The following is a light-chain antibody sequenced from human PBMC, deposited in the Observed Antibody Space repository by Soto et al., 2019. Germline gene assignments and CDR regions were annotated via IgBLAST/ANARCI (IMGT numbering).Light chain of an antibody. CDR3: QQYAYSPTT. CDR2: GAS. CDR1: QSVSSNY. Sequence: ETVLTQSPGTLSLSPGERAILSCRASQSVSSNYLAWYQQKPGQAPRLLMYGASTRATGIPDRFSGGGSGTDFTLTISRLEPEDFAVYFCQQYAYSPTTFGP. J-gene: IGKJ3*01. V-gene: IGKV3-20*01.